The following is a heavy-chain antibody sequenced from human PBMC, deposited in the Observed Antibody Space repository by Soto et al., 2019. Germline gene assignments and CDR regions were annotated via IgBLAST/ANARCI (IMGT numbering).Heavy chain of an antibody. CDR2: ISYDGSNK. CDR3: ASDTRNMEGIAAAGLYWYFDL. Sequence: QVQLVESGGGVVQPGRSLRLSCAASGFTFSSYAMHWVRQAPGKGLEWVAVISYDGSNKYYADSVKGRFTISRDNSKNTLYLQMNSLRAEDTAVYYCASDTRNMEGIAAAGLYWYFDLWGRGTLVTVSS. D-gene: IGHD6-13*01. J-gene: IGHJ2*01. V-gene: IGHV3-30-3*01. CDR1: GFTFSSYA.